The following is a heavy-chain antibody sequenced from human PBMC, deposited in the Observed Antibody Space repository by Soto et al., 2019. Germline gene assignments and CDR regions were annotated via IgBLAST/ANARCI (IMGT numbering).Heavy chain of an antibody. J-gene: IGHJ6*02. CDR3: ARVSSSTCSYTRYYYYGMDV. D-gene: IGHD2-2*01. CDR1: GYTFTSYG. Sequence: GASVKVSCKASGYTFTSYGISWVRQAPGQELEWMGWISAYNGNTNYAQKLQGRVTMTTDTSTSTAYMELRSLRSDDTAVYYCARVSSSTCSYTRYYYYGMDVWGQGTAVTVS. V-gene: IGHV1-18*01. CDR2: ISAYNGNT.